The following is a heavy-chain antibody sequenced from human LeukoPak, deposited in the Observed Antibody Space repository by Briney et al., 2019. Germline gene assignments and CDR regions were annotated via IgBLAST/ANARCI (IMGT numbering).Heavy chain of an antibody. V-gene: IGHV1-69*06. J-gene: IGHJ4*02. D-gene: IGHD5-12*01. Sequence: SVKVSCKASGGTFSSYAISWVRQAPGQGLEWMGGIIPIFGTANYAQKFQGRVTTTEDTSTDTAYMELSSLRSEDTAVYYCATDRGYSGYEFDYWGQGTLVTVSS. CDR3: ATDRGYSGYEFDY. CDR2: IIPIFGTA. CDR1: GGTFSSYA.